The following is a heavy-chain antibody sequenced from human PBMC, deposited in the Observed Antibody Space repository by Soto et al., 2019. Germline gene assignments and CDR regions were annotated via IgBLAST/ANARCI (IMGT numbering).Heavy chain of an antibody. CDR1: GFTFSSYG. J-gene: IGHJ6*03. Sequence: GGSLRLSCAASGFTFSSYGMHWVRQAPGKGLEWVAVIWYDGSNKYYADSVKGRFTISRDNSKNTLYLQMNSLRAEDTAVHYCARDRRWGSYYYMDVWGKGTTVTVSS. D-gene: IGHD1-26*01. CDR3: ARDRRWGSYYYMDV. CDR2: IWYDGSNK. V-gene: IGHV3-33*01.